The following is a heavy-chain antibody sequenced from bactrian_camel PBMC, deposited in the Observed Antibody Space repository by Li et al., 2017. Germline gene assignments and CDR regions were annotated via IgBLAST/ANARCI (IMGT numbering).Heavy chain of an antibody. CDR3: VRDDGWSTGLY. CDR1: GYSGYC. D-gene: IGHD5*01. J-gene: IGHJ4*01. Sequence: HVQLVESGGGSVQSGGSLRLSCAASGYSGYCMGWFRQAPGKEREGVAAVDSARGGTTSYTGSAQGRFTISLDNAKNTVYLQINSLKPEDTATFYCVRDDGWSTGLYWGQGTQVTVS. CDR2: VDSARGGTT. V-gene: IGHV3S26*01.